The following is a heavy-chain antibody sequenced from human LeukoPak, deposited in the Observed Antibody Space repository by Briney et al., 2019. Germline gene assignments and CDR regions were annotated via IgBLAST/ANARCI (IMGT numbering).Heavy chain of an antibody. CDR3: ARDVTAAHHLDY. CDR1: GFTFSSYE. CDR2: ISSSGSTI. D-gene: IGHD6-13*01. Sequence: PGGSLRLSCAASGFTFSSYEMNWVGQAPGNGLEWVSYISSSGSTIYHADSVKGRFTISRDNAKNSLYLQMNSLRAEDTAVYYCARDVTAAHHLDYWGQGTLVTVSS. V-gene: IGHV3-48*03. J-gene: IGHJ4*02.